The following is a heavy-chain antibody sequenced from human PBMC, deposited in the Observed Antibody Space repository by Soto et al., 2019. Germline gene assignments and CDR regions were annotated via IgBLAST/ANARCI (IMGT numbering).Heavy chain of an antibody. D-gene: IGHD6-19*01. J-gene: IGHJ3*01. Sequence: SETLSLTCAVYGGSFSGYFWNWIRQTPGKGLEWIGKVNHNGRNNYNPSLKSRVTISLDMSKNQISLKLTAVTAADTAVYYCARGGSSDCQGAFDFWGQGTMVTVSS. CDR1: GGSFSGYF. CDR3: ARGGSSDCQGAFDF. CDR2: VNHNGRN. V-gene: IGHV4-34*01.